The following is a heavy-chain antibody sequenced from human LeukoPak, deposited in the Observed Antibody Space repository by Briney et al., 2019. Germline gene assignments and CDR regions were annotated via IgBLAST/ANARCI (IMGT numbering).Heavy chain of an antibody. D-gene: IGHD5-24*01. CDR1: GGSISSGGYY. V-gene: IGHV4-31*03. J-gene: IGHJ3*02. CDR2: IYYSGST. CDR3: ARGERWLQLGDAFDI. Sequence: SETLSLTCTVSGGSISSGGYYWSWIRQHPGKGLEWIGYIYYSGSTYYNPSLKSRVTISVDTPKNQFSLKLSSVTAADTAVYYCARGERWLQLGDAFDIWGQGTMVTVSS.